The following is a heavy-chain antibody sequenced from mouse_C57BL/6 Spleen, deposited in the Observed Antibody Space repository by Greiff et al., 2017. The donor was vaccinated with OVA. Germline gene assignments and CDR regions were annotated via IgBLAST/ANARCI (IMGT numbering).Heavy chain of an antibody. D-gene: IGHD2-4*01. V-gene: IGHV5-17*01. CDR1: GFTFSDYG. CDR3: ARPIYYDYEDAMDY. CDR2: ISSGSSTI. J-gene: IGHJ4*01. Sequence: EVQLVESGGGLVKPGGSLKLSCAASGFTFSDYGMHWVRQAPEKGLEWVAYISSGSSTIYYADTVKGRFTISRDNAKNTLFLQMTSLRSEDTAMYYCARPIYYDYEDAMDYWGQGTSVTVSS.